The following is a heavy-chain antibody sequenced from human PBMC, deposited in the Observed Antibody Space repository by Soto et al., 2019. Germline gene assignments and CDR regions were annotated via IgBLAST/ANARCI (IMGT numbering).Heavy chain of an antibody. V-gene: IGHV4-31*03. J-gene: IGHJ4*02. CDR2: ISSSGSS. CDR1: GGSNIRDGYY. Sequence: QVQLQESGPGLVKPSQTLSLTCTVSGGSNIRDGYYWSWIRQHPGKGLEWIAYISSSGSSYSNPSLKSRVTISADTSKNQFSLRLTSVTAADTAVYFCARATPAGSADFWGQGTLVTVSS. CDR3: ARATPAGSADF. D-gene: IGHD2-2*01.